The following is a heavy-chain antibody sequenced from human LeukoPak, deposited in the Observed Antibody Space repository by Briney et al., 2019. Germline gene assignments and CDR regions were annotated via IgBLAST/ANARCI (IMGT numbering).Heavy chain of an antibody. Sequence: PSETLSLTCTVSGGSISSSYWSWIRQPAGKGLEWIGRIYTSGSTNCNPSLKSRVTMSIDTSKKQLSLKLSSVTAADTAVYYCARTMAAAANSYYYYYMDVWGKGTTVTVSS. V-gene: IGHV4-4*07. CDR2: IYTSGST. J-gene: IGHJ6*03. D-gene: IGHD6-25*01. CDR3: ARTMAAAANSYYYYYMDV. CDR1: GGSISSSY.